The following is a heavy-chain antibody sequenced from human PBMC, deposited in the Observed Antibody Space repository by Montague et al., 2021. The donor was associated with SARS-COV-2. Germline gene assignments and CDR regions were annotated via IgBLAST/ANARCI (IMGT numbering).Heavy chain of an antibody. Sequence: SLRLSCAASGFIFSSHVMNWVRQAPGKGLEWVSYISNSGDTKYYADSVKGRFTISRDNAKNSLYLQMSSLRAEDTAVYYCARAGEDYYYDSSGFLYWGQGILVTVSS. J-gene: IGHJ4*02. V-gene: IGHV3-48*03. D-gene: IGHD3-22*01. CDR1: GFIFSSHV. CDR2: ISNSGDTK. CDR3: ARAGEDYYYDSSGFLY.